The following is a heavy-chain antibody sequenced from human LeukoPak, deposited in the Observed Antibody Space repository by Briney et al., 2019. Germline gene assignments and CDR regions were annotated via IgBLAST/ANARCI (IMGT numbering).Heavy chain of an antibody. CDR1: AFIVSSNY. V-gene: IGHV3-53*01. J-gene: IGHJ3*02. CDR3: AREGPGQHDAFDI. Sequence: GGPLRLSCAASAFIVSSNYMSWVRQAPGKGLEWVSVIYPGGNTYYADSAKGRFTISRDNSKNTLYLQMNSLRAEDTAVYYCAREGPGQHDAFDIWGQGTMVTVSS. CDR2: IYPGGNT.